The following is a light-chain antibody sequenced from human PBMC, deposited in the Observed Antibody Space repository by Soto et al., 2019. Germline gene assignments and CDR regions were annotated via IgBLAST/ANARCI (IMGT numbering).Light chain of an antibody. CDR1: QIVSSY. J-gene: IGKJ4*01. V-gene: IGKV3-11*01. CDR2: DAS. CDR3: QHRSNCPLT. Sequence: EIVLTQSPATLSLSPGERATLSCRASQIVSSYLAWYQQKPGQAPRLLIYDASNRATGIPARFSGSGSGTDFTLTISSLEPEDFAVYYCQHRSNCPLTFGGGTKVEIK.